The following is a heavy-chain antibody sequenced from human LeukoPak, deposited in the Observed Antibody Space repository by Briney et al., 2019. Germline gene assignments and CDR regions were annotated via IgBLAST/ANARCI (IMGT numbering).Heavy chain of an antibody. CDR2: IYSSGSI. Sequence: SETPSLTCTVFGGSLSNYYWVWVRQPPGKGLEWIGLIYSSGSIKYNPSLKSRLTITLDTSKNQISLKLTSVTAAHTAIYYCARQFEFWGQGTLVTVSS. CDR1: GGSLSNYY. CDR3: ARQFEF. V-gene: IGHV4-59*08. J-gene: IGHJ4*02.